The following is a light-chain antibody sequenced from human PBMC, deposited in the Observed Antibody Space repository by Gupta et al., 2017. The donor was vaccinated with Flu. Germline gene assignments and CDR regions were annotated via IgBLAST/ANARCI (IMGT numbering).Light chain of an antibody. J-gene: IGKJ2*01. CDR3: QQRNNGPLMYT. Sequence: TLSLSPGERAALSCRASQSVSSYLAWYQQRPGQAPRLLIYDASKRATGIPARFSGSGSGTDFTLTISSLEPEDSAVYYCQQRNNGPLMYTFGQGTKMEIK. V-gene: IGKV3-11*01. CDR2: DAS. CDR1: QSVSSY.